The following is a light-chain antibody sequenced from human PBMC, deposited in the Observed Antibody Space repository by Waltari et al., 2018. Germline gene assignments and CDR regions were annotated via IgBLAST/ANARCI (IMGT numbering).Light chain of an antibody. CDR2: GAS. J-gene: IGKJ1*01. Sequence: ETVMTQSPATLSVSPGERATLPCRASQSVSSNLAWYQQKPGQAPRLLIYGASTRATGIPARFSGSGSGTEFTLTISSLQSEDFAVYYCQQYNNWPPWTFGQGTKVEIK. CDR1: QSVSSN. V-gene: IGKV3-15*01. CDR3: QQYNNWPPWT.